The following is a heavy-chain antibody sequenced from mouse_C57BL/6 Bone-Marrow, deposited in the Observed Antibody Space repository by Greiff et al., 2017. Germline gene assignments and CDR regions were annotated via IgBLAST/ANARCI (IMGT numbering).Heavy chain of an antibody. D-gene: IGHD2-5*01. CDR1: GYTFTSYW. V-gene: IGHV1-55*01. Sequence: QVQLQQPGAELVKPGASVKMSCKASGYTFTSYWITWVKQRPGQGLEWIGDIYPGSGSTNYNEKFKSKATLTVDTSSSTAYMQLSSLTSEVSAVYYCARSELYYSNYRWYFDVWGTGTTVTVSS. J-gene: IGHJ1*03. CDR3: ARSELYYSNYRWYFDV. CDR2: IYPGSGST.